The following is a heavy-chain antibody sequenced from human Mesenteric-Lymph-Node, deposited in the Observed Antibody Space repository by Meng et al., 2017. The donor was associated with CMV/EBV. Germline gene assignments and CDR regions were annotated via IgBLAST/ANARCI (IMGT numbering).Heavy chain of an antibody. J-gene: IGHJ6*02. CDR3: ARADYYNLMDV. V-gene: IGHV4-30-4*01. CDR2: IYYSGSS. Sequence: SCTVSGGSMNSDNYYWSWIRQPPGKGLEWIGYIYYSGSSFYNPSLKSRVTISLNMSKNQFSLYLSSVTAADTAVYYCARADYYNLMDVWGQGTTVTVSS. CDR1: GGSMNSDNYY.